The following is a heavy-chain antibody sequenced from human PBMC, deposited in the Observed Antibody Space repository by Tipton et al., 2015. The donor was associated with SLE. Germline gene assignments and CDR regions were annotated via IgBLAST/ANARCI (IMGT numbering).Heavy chain of an antibody. V-gene: IGHV4-39*01. CDR3: AGSPAVEVLNDYFDP. D-gene: IGHD1-1*01. J-gene: IGHJ5*02. CDR2: IYYTGAT. Sequence: TLSLTCSVSGDSIDRSRSCWAWIRQPPGKGLEWVGTIYYTGATYYSPSLKSQVSLSVDTAKNQFSLRLKSVTAADTAIYYCAGSPAVEVLNDYFDPWGQGTLVTVSS. CDR1: GDSIDRSRSC.